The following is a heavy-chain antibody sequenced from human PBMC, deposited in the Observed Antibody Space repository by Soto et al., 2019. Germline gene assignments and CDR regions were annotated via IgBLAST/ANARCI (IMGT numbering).Heavy chain of an antibody. J-gene: IGHJ5*02. CDR3: AREAAGILNWFDP. D-gene: IGHD6-25*01. V-gene: IGHV4-31*03. CDR1: GGSISSGRYY. Sequence: QVQLQESGPGLVKPSQTLSLTCTVSGGSISSGRYYWSWIRQHPGKGLEWIGYIYYSGSTYYNPSLKSRVTISVDTSKNQFSLKLSSVTAADTAVYYCAREAAGILNWFDPWGQGTLVTVSS. CDR2: IYYSGST.